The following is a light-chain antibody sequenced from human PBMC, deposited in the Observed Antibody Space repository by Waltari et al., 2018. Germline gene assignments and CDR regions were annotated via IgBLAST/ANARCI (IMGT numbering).Light chain of an antibody. CDR2: GAS. CDR3: LQHNSYPLT. CDR1: QDIGSL. J-gene: IGKJ4*01. Sequence: IQMTQSPSSLSASVGDTVTITCRASQDIGSLLHLFQQKPGKAPKVLIYGASTLESGAPLRFSGSGSGTQFTLTISSLQPEDLASYYCLQHNSYPLTFGGGTKVEIK. V-gene: IGKV1-17*01.